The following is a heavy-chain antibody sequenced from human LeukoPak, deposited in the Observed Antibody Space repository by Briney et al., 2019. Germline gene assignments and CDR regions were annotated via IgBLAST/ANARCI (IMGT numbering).Heavy chain of an antibody. CDR3: AREAVRGYYFDY. V-gene: IGHV3-48*03. D-gene: IGHD3-10*01. CDR2: ISSSGSTI. J-gene: IGHJ4*02. CDR1: GFTFSSYE. Sequence: PGGSLRLSCAASGFTFSSYEMNWVRQAPGKGLEWVSYISSSGSTIYYADSVKGRFTISRDNAKNSLYLQMNSLRAEDTAVYYCAREAVRGYYFDYWGQGTLVTVSS.